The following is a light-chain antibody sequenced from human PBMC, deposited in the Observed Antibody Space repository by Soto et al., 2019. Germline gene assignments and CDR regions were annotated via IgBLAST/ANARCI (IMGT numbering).Light chain of an antibody. CDR2: DVS. CDR3: CSYAGSYYV. V-gene: IGLV2-11*01. J-gene: IGLJ1*01. CDR1: RIVVGGYNN. Sequence: QSVWTHPRPVPGLLGNPVTIPAPGTRIVVGGYNNVSWYQQHPGKAPKLMIYDVSKRPSGVPDRFSGSKSGNTASLTISGLQAEDEADYYCCSYAGSYYVFGTGTKLTVL.